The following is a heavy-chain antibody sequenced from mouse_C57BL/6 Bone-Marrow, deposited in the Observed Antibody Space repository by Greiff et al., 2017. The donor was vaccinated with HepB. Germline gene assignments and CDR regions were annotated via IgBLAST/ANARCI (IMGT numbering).Heavy chain of an antibody. Sequence: VQLQESGAELVKPGASVKLSCKASGYTFTSYWMHWVKQRPGRGLEWIGRIDPNSGGTKYNEKFKSKATLTVDKPSSTAYMQLSSLTSEDSAVYYCARQGFYYDYVDYAMDYWGQGTSVTVSS. D-gene: IGHD2-4*01. CDR3: ARQGFYYDYVDYAMDY. V-gene: IGHV1-72*01. J-gene: IGHJ4*01. CDR1: GYTFTSYW. CDR2: IDPNSGGT.